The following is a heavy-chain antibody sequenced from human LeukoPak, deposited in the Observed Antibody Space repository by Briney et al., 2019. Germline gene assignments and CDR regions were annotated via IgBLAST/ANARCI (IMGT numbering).Heavy chain of an antibody. J-gene: IGHJ4*02. CDR3: AKSRGGTTVTFRPSDY. CDR2: ISSSSSTI. Sequence: PGGSLRLSCAASGFTFSGYSMNWVRQAPGKGLEWVSYISSSSSTIYYADSVKGRFTISRDNAKSSLYLQMNSLRAEDTAVYYCAKSRGGTTVTFRPSDYWGQGTLVTVSS. V-gene: IGHV3-48*01. CDR1: GFTFSGYS. D-gene: IGHD4-17*01.